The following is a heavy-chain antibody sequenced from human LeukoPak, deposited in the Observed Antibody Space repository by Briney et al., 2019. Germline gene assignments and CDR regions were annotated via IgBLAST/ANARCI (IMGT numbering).Heavy chain of an antibody. CDR1: GFTFSSYA. V-gene: IGHV3-23*01. D-gene: IGHD3-9*01. Sequence: GGSLRLSCAASGFTFSSYAMSWVRQAPGKGLEWVSAISGSGGSTYYADSVKGRFAISRDNSKNTLYLQMNSLRAEDTAVYYCATGQRYDILTGSSYLVDYWGQGTLVTVSS. CDR3: ATGQRYDILTGSSYLVDY. CDR2: ISGSGGST. J-gene: IGHJ4*02.